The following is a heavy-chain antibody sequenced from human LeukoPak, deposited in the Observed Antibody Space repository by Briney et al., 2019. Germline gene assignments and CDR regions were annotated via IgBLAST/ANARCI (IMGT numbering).Heavy chain of an antibody. J-gene: IGHJ4*02. CDR3: ARLSYKCFDY. D-gene: IGHD2-8*01. V-gene: IGHV4-39*01. CDR2: ISYSGSA. CDR1: GGSINSSRFY. Sequence: SETLSLTCTVSGGSINSSRFYWGWIRQPPGKGLEWIGTISYSGSAFYNPSLKSRVIISADTSKKQFSLRLTSVIAADTAVYYCARLSYKCFDYWGQGALVTVSS.